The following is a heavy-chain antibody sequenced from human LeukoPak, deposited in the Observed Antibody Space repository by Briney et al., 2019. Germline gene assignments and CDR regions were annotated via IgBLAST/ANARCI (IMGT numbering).Heavy chain of an antibody. CDR1: GYTFTCYY. J-gene: IGHJ4*02. D-gene: IGHD2-21*02. V-gene: IGHV1-69*13. Sequence: SVKVSCKASGYTFTCYYMHWVRQAPGQGLEWMGGIIPIFGTANYAQKFQGRVTITADESTSTAYMELSSLRSEDTAVYYCARDGETYCGGDCYSGGFDYWGQGTLVTVSS. CDR3: ARDGETYCGGDCYSGGFDY. CDR2: IIPIFGTA.